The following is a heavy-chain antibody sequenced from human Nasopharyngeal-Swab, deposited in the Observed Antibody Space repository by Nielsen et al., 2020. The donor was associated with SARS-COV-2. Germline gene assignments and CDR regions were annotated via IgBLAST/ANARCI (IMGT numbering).Heavy chain of an antibody. V-gene: IGHV3-9*01. Sequence: GGSLRLSCSASGFTFSSYAMNWVRQAPGKGLEWVSGINWNSCSPGYADSVKGRFTISRDNAKNTLYLQMNSLRPEDTALYYCAKDMGNYYGSTRMDVWGQGTTVTVSS. CDR2: INWNSCSP. J-gene: IGHJ6*02. CDR1: GFTFSSYA. CDR3: AKDMGNYYGSTRMDV. D-gene: IGHD3-10*01.